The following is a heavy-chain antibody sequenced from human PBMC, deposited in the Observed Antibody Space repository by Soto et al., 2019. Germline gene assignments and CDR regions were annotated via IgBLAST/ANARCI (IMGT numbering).Heavy chain of an antibody. Sequence: PGGSLRLSCAASGFTFSSYGMHWVRQAPGKGLEWVAVISYDGSNKYYADSVKGRFTISRDNSKNTLYLQMNSLRAEDTAVYYCAKDPYYYDSSGYYLLGYYYYGMDVWGQGTTVTVSS. CDR3: AKDPYYYDSSGYYLLGYYYYGMDV. J-gene: IGHJ6*02. CDR1: GFTFSSYG. CDR2: ISYDGSNK. V-gene: IGHV3-30*18. D-gene: IGHD3-22*01.